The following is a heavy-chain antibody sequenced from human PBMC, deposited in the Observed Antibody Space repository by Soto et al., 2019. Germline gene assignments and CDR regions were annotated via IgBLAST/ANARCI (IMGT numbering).Heavy chain of an antibody. V-gene: IGHV1-69*13. CDR3: ARDYGSGSYYDNWFDP. CDR1: GGTFSSYA. CDR2: IIPIFGTE. Sequence: SVKVSFKASGGTFSSYAISWLRQAPGQGLEWMGGIIPIFGTENYAQKFQGRVTITADESTSTAYMELSSLRSEDTAVYYCARDYGSGSYYDNWFDPWGQGTLVTVSS. J-gene: IGHJ5*02. D-gene: IGHD3-10*01.